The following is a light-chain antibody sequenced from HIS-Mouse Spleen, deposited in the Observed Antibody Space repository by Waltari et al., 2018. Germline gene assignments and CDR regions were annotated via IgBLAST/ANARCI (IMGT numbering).Light chain of an antibody. V-gene: IGLV2-11*01. CDR1: SSDVRGYHY. CDR3: CSYAGSYSYV. CDR2: DVS. Sequence: QSALTQPRSVSGSPGQSVTISCPGTSSDVRGYHYVSWYQQHPGKAPKLMIYDVSKRPSGVPDRFSGSKSGNTASLTISGLQAEDEADYYCCSYAGSYSYVFGTGTKVTVL. J-gene: IGLJ1*01.